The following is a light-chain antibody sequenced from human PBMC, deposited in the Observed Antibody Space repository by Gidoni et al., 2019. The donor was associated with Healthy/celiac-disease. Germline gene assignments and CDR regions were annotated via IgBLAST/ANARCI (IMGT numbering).Light chain of an antibody. Sequence: VLPQSPGTLSLSPGERATLSCRASQSVSSSYLAWYQQKPGQAPRLLIYGASSRATGIPDRVSGSGSGTDFTLTISRLEPEDFAVYYCKQYGSSLTWTFGQGTKVEIK. J-gene: IGKJ1*01. CDR3: KQYGSSLTWT. CDR2: GAS. V-gene: IGKV3-20*01. CDR1: QSVSSSY.